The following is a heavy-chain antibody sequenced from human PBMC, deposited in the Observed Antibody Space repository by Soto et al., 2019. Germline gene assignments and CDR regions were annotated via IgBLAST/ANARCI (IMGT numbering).Heavy chain of an antibody. V-gene: IGHV3-21*04. CDR1: GFTLSSYA. J-gene: IGHJ4*02. CDR2: ISSSSSYI. CDR3: AKVSSSWYAGFFDL. Sequence: GGSLRLSCAASGFTLSSYAMSWVRQAPGKGLEWVSSISSSSSYIYYADSVKGRFTISRDNSMNTLYLQMNTLRAEDTAIYYCAKVSSSWYAGFFDLWGQGTLVTVSS. D-gene: IGHD6-13*01.